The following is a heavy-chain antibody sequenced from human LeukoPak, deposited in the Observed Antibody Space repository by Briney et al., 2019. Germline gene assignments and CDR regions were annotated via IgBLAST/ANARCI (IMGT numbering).Heavy chain of an antibody. CDR3: TATYYDFWSGRDY. Sequence: GGSLRLSCAASGFTFSNAWMSWVRQAPGKGREWVGRIKSKTDGGTTDYAAPVKGRYTISSDDSKNTLYLQMNSLKTEDTAVYYCTATYYDFWSGRDYWGQGTLVTVSS. J-gene: IGHJ4*02. V-gene: IGHV3-15*01. CDR2: IKSKTDGGTT. CDR1: GFTFSNAW. D-gene: IGHD3-3*01.